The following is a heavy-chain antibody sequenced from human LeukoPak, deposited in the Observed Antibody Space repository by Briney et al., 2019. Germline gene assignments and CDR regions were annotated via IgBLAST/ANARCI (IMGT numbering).Heavy chain of an antibody. V-gene: IGHV3-48*01. Sequence: GGSLRLSCTASGFPFIEYSMNWVRQAPGKELEWISYIGIDSGNTKYADSVRGRSTISADKAKNSLYLQMNSLRVEDTAVYYCARDHNYAFDNWGQGTLVSVAS. J-gene: IGHJ4*02. D-gene: IGHD1-1*01. CDR3: ARDHNYAFDN. CDR2: IGIDSGNT. CDR1: GFPFIEYS.